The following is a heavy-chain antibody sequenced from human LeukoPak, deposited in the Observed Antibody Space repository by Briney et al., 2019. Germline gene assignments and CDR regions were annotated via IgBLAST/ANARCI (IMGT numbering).Heavy chain of an antibody. V-gene: IGHV4-4*02. Sequence: SETLSLTCTVSGDSINSLDLWSWVRQPPGKGLEWIGEMYLSGTTHSNPSVKSRVTISIDKSKNQFSLKLSSVTAADTAVYYCGQTTSSGTYLGQGTLVTASS. J-gene: IGHJ4*02. CDR3: GQTTSSGTY. CDR1: GDSINSLDL. CDR2: MYLSGTT. D-gene: IGHD2-2*01.